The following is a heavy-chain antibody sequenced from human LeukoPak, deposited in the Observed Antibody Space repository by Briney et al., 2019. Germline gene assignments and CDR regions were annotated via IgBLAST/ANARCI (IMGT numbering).Heavy chain of an antibody. CDR2: IYSGGST. CDR3: ARDLGEGSDY. CDR1: GFTFSSYA. Sequence: PGGSLRLSCAASGFTFSSYAMSWVRQAPGKGLEWVSVIYSGGSTYYADSVKGRFTISRDNSKNTLYLQMNSLRAEDTAVYYCARDLGEGSDYWGQGTLVTVSS. J-gene: IGHJ4*02. V-gene: IGHV3-53*01.